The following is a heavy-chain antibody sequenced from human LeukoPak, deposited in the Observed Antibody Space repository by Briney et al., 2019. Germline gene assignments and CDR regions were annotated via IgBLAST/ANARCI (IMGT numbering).Heavy chain of an antibody. V-gene: IGHV3-7*03. CDR3: AKAGAVVVVAAKYFDY. Sequence: GGSLRLSCAASGFTFSSYWMSWVRQAPGKGLEWVANIKQDGSEKYYVDSVKGRFTISRDNAKNSLYLQMNSLRAEDTAVYYCAKAGAVVVVAAKYFDYWGQGTLVTVSS. J-gene: IGHJ4*02. CDR1: GFTFSSYW. CDR2: IKQDGSEK. D-gene: IGHD2-15*01.